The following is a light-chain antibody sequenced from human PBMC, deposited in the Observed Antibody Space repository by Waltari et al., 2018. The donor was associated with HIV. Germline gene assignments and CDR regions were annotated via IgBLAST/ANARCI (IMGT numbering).Light chain of an antibody. CDR2: DAS. Sequence: DIQMTQSPSSLSASVGDRVIISCRASRTISSSLNWYQKKPGEAPNLLIYDASNLQSGVPSRFGGSGSGTNFTLTISSLQPEDFATYTCQQGYGIPFTFGPGTKVDIK. J-gene: IGKJ3*01. CDR1: RTISSS. CDR3: QQGYGIPFT. V-gene: IGKV1-39*01.